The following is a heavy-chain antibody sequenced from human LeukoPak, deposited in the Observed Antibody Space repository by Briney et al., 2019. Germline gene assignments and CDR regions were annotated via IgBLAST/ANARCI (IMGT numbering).Heavy chain of an antibody. J-gene: IGHJ6*02. CDR1: AVPFTASW. V-gene: IGHV3-74*01. CDR2: ISSDGSVI. CDR3: AIDRHYTMNI. Sequence: GGSLRLSCAASAVPFTASWMRWVRQAPGKGLAWVSHISSDGSVIVYADSVKGRFTISRDNANNTLYLQMNSLRVDDTAVYYCAIDRHYTMNIWGQGTTVTVSS. D-gene: IGHD4-11*01.